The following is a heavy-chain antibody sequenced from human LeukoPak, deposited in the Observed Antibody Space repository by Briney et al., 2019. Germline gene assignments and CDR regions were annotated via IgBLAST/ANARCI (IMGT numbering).Heavy chain of an antibody. CDR3: ARDGESDDILTGYYGDGAFDY. CDR1: GGSVSSSFYY. Sequence: SETLSLTCTASGGSVSSSFYYWGWIRQSPGKGLEWIGSVYYTGGTYYNPSLKSRVTISVDTSKNQFSLKLSSVTAADTAVYYCARDGESDDILTGYYGDGAFDYWGQGTLVTVSS. CDR2: VYYTGGT. D-gene: IGHD3-9*01. V-gene: IGHV4-39*07. J-gene: IGHJ4*02.